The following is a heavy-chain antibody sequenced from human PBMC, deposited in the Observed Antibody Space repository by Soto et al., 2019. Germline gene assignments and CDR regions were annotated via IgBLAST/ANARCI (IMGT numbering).Heavy chain of an antibody. J-gene: IGHJ4*02. CDR3: ARVLPGNVDIVATVADY. CDR1: GGSFSGYY. Sequence: QVQLQQWGAGLLKPSETLSLTCAVYGGSFSGYYWSWIRQPPGKGLEWIGEINHSGSTNYNPSLKRRVTISVDASKTQFSLKLSSVTAADTAVYYCARVLPGNVDIVATVADYWGQGTLVTVSS. CDR2: INHSGST. V-gene: IGHV4-34*01. D-gene: IGHD5-12*01.